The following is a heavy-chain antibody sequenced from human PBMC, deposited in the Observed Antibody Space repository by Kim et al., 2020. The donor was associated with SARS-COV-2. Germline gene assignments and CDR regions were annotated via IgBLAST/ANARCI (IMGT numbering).Heavy chain of an antibody. CDR2: ISGTGGST. D-gene: IGHD6-19*01. CDR1: GFTFSSYA. CDR3: AKDVNSTGSWYYDY. V-gene: IGHV3-23*01. Sequence: GGSLRLSCAASGFTFSSYAMNWVRQAPGKGLEWVSSISGTGGSTYYADSVKGRFTISRDYSKNTLYLQMNSLRADDTAIYYCAKDVNSTGSWYYDYWGQGTLVTVSS. J-gene: IGHJ4*02.